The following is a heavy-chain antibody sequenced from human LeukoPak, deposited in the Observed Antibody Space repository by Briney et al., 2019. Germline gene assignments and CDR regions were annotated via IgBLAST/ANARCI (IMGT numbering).Heavy chain of an antibody. V-gene: IGHV4-34*01. D-gene: IGHD6-13*01. J-gene: IGHJ4*02. CDR2: INHSGST. Sequence: PSETLSPTCAVYGGSYSGYYWSWIRQPPGKGLEWIGEINHSGSTNYNPSLKSRVTLSVDTSKNQFSLKLSSVTAADTAVYYCARVWYSSSWTIDYWGQGTLVTVSS. CDR3: ARVWYSSSWTIDY. CDR1: GGSYSGYY.